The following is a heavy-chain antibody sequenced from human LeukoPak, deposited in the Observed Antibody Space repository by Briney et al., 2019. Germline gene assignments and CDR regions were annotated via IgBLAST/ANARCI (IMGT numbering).Heavy chain of an antibody. CDR3: VTYYFDSSGPKKNY. D-gene: IGHD3-22*01. V-gene: IGHV4-34*01. J-gene: IGHJ4*02. CDR1: GGSFSGYY. Sequence: SETLSLTCAVYGGSFSGYYWSWIRQPPGKGLEWIGEINHSGSTNYNPSLKSRVTISVDTSKKQFSLKLSSVTAADTAVYYRVTYYFDSSGPKKNYWGQGTLVTVSS. CDR2: INHSGST.